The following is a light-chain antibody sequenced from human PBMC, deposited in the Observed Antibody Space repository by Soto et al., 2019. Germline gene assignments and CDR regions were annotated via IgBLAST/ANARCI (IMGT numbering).Light chain of an antibody. V-gene: IGKV3-15*01. Sequence: EVVMTQSPATLSVSPGERATLSCRASQSISSNLAWYQQKPGQAPRLLIYRASTRATGIPARFSGSGSGTEFTLTISSLQSEDFAVYYCQQYNRWPLTFGGGTKVEIK. CDR3: QQYNRWPLT. CDR1: QSISSN. CDR2: RAS. J-gene: IGKJ4*01.